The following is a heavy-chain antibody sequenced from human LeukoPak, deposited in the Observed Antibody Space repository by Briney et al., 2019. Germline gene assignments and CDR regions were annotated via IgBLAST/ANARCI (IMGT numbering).Heavy chain of an antibody. CDR3: ARDLYVYMDV. Sequence: SETLSHTCTVSGCSISSGSYYWSWIRQPAGKGLEWIGRIYTSGSTNYNPSLKSRVTISVDTSKNQFSLKLSSVTAADTAVYYCARDLYVYMDVWGKGTTVTVSS. J-gene: IGHJ6*03. V-gene: IGHV4-61*02. CDR1: GCSISSGSYY. CDR2: IYTSGST. D-gene: IGHD3-16*01.